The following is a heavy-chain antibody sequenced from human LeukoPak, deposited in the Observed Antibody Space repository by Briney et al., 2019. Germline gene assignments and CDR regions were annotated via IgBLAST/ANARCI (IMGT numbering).Heavy chain of an antibody. CDR1: GFTFNTCN. D-gene: IGHD3-3*01. CDR3: AREFSTWFDP. J-gene: IGHJ5*02. CDR2: ISRSSSYI. V-gene: IGHV3-21*01. Sequence: GGSLKLSCGASGFTFNTCNMNWVRQAPGKGLEWVSSISRSSSYIYYADSVKGRFTISRDNTKNSLYLQMSSLRAEDTAVYYCAREFSTWFDPWGQGTLVTVSS.